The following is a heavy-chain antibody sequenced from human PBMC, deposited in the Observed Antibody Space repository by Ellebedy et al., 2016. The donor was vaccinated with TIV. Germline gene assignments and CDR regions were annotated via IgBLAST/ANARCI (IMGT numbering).Heavy chain of an antibody. D-gene: IGHD4-17*01. CDR1: GFTFSSYW. V-gene: IGHV3-7*01. CDR2: IRQDGSDM. J-gene: IGHJ3*02. Sequence: GESLKISCAASGFTFSSYWMSWVRQVPGKGLEWVANIRQDGSDMYYVDSVKGRFTISRDNAKNSLYLLMNSLSAEDTGVYYCATDGSYGDYRSPTHAFEIWGQGTMVTVSS. CDR3: ATDGSYGDYRSPTHAFEI.